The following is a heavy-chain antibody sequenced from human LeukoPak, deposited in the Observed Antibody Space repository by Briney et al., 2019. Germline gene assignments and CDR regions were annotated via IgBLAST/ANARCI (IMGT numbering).Heavy chain of an antibody. CDR1: GGSISSSSYY. D-gene: IGHD2-2*02. CDR3: ARGPNVVVPAAIKGGITMVRGVIDY. CDR2: IYYSGST. Sequence: TSETLCLTCTVSGGSISSSSYYWGWIRQPAGKGLEWIGSIYYSGSTYYNPSLKSRVTISVDTSKNQFSLKLSSVTAADTAVYYCARGPNVVVPAAIKGGITMVRGVIDYWGQGTLVTVSS. V-gene: IGHV4-39*07. J-gene: IGHJ4*02.